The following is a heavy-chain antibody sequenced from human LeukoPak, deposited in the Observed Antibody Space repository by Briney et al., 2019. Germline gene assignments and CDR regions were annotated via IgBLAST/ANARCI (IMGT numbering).Heavy chain of an antibody. CDR1: GYTFTSYY. Sequence: VASVKVSCKASGYTFTSYYMHWVRQAPGQGLEWMGIINPSGGSTSYAQKFQGRVTMTRDTSTSTVYMELSSLRSEDTAVYYCAREGMVYDSSGYFYNWFDPWGQGTLVTVSS. V-gene: IGHV1-46*01. CDR2: INPSGGST. D-gene: IGHD3-22*01. CDR3: AREGMVYDSSGYFYNWFDP. J-gene: IGHJ5*02.